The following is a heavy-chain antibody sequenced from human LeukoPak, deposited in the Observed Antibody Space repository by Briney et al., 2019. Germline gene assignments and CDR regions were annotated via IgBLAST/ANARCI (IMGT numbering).Heavy chain of an antibody. J-gene: IGHJ4*02. D-gene: IGHD4-11*01. V-gene: IGHV4-34*01. Sequence: SETLSLTCAVYGGSFSGYYWSWIRQPPGKGLEWIGEINHSGSTNYNPSLKSRVTISVDTSKNQFSLKLSSVTAADTAVYYCARYGSSNYPFDYWGQGTLVTVS. CDR1: GGSFSGYY. CDR3: ARYGSSNYPFDY. CDR2: INHSGST.